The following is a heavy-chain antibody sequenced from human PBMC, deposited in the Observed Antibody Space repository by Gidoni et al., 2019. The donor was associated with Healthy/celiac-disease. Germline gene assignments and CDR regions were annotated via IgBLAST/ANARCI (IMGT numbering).Heavy chain of an antibody. D-gene: IGHD2-15*01. Sequence: HVQLQESGPGLVTPSQTLSLTCTVSGGSISSGGYYCSWIRQHPGKGLEWIGYIYYSGSTYYNPSLKSRVTISVDTSKNQFSLKLSSVTAADTAVYYCARDRRYCSGGSCYCYFDYWGQGTLVTVSS. J-gene: IGHJ4*02. CDR1: GGSISSGGYY. V-gene: IGHV4-31*03. CDR3: ARDRRYCSGGSCYCYFDY. CDR2: IYYSGST.